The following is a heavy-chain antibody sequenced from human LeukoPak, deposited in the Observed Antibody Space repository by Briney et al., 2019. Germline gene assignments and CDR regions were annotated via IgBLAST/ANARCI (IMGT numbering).Heavy chain of an antibody. CDR1: GGSLSSGRYN. CDR3: ARVGFGSSPDLDY. CDR2: IYISGST. Sequence: TLSLTCTVSGGSLSSGRYNRGSIRQPAGKRLEWIGRIYISGSTNYTPSLNSRVTLSVDPSKYQFSLKRSSVTAADTAVYYCARVGFGSSPDLDYWGQGTLVTVSS. D-gene: IGHD2-15*01. V-gene: IGHV4-61*02. J-gene: IGHJ4*02.